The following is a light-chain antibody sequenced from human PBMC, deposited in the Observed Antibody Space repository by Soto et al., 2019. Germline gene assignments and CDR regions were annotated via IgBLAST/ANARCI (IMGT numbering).Light chain of an antibody. CDR1: QTISSY. J-gene: IGKJ1*01. CDR3: QKYSSAPRT. Sequence: DIQMTQSPSSLSASVGDRVTLTCRASQTISSYLNWYQQKPGKAPNLLIYAASTLQTGVPSRFSGSGSGTDFSLTISSLQPEDVATYYCQKYSSAPRTFGQGTKVDI. CDR2: AAS. V-gene: IGKV1-39*01.